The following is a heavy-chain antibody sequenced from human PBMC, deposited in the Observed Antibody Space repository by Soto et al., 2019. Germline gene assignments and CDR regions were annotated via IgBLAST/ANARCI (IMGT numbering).Heavy chain of an antibody. CDR2: IWYDGSNK. D-gene: IGHD3-22*01. CDR1: GFTFSSYG. J-gene: IGHJ3*02. Sequence: PGGSLRLSCAAYGFTFSSYGMHWVRQAPGKGLEWVAVIWYDGSNKYYADSVKGRFTISRDNSKNTLYLQMNSLRAEDTAVYYCARDSGYSAFDIWGQGTMVTVSS. V-gene: IGHV3-33*01. CDR3: ARDSGYSAFDI.